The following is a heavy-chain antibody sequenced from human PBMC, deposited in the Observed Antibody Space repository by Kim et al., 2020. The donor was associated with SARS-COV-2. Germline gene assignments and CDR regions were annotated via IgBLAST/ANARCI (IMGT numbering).Heavy chain of an antibody. D-gene: IGHD3-22*01. CDR3: ARVYYYDSSGYDY. J-gene: IGHJ4*02. Sequence: YADAVKGRLTISRDNSKNTLYLQMNSLRAEDTAVYYCARVYYYDSSGYDYWGQGTLVTVSS. V-gene: IGHV3-33*01.